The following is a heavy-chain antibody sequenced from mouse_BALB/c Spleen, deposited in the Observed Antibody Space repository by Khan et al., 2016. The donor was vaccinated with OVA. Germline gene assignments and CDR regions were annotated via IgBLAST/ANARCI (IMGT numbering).Heavy chain of an antibody. CDR1: GYTFTDYY. V-gene: IGHV1-77*01. CDR3: ARRNYFGYTLAY. CDR2: ISPGSGDT. Sequence: QVQLQQSGAELARPGASVKLSCKASGYTFTDYYINWVKQRTGQGLEWIGEISPGSGDTYYNERFKGKATLTAVKSSSTAYMQLSSLTSEASAVYFCARRNYFGYTLAYWGQGTLVTVSA. D-gene: IGHD1-2*01. J-gene: IGHJ3*01.